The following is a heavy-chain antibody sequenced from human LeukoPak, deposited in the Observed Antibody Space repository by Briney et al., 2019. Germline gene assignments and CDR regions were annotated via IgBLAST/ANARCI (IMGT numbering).Heavy chain of an antibody. Sequence: KPSETLSLTCAVYGGSFSGYYWSWIRQPPGKGLEWIGEINHSGSTNYNPSLKSRVTISVDTSKNQFSLKLNSVTAADTAVYYCARVAVGAKGSEWFDPWGQGTLVTVSS. J-gene: IGHJ5*02. D-gene: IGHD1-26*01. CDR3: ARVAVGAKGSEWFDP. V-gene: IGHV4-34*01. CDR1: GGSFSGYY. CDR2: INHSGST.